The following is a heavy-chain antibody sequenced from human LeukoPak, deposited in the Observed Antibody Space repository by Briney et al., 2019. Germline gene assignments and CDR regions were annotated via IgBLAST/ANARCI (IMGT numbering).Heavy chain of an antibody. J-gene: IGHJ4*02. D-gene: IGHD1-26*01. CDR1: GFTFSSYW. CDR3: ARGPDHGGSYYHD. CDR2: INSDGSTT. Sequence: GGSLRLSCAASGFTFSSYWMYWVSQAPGKGLVWVSRINSDGSTTEYADSVKGRFTISRDNAKNTLFLQLSSLRAEDTAVYYCARGPDHGGSYYHDWGQGTLVTVS. V-gene: IGHV3-74*03.